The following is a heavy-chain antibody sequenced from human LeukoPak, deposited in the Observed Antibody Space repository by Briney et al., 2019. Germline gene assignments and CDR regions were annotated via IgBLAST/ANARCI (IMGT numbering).Heavy chain of an antibody. CDR3: ARDFRYYYYYGMDV. V-gene: IGHV3-7*01. Sequence: GGSLRLSCAASGFTFSSYWMSWVRQAPGGGLEWVANVKQDGSEKYYVDSVKGRFTISRDNAKTSLYLQMNSLRAEDTAVYYCARDFRYYYYYGMDVWGQGTTVTVSS. CDR2: VKQDGSEK. J-gene: IGHJ6*02. CDR1: GFTFSSYW.